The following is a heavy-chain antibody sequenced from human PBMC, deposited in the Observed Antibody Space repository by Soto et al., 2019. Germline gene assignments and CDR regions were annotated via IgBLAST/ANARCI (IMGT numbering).Heavy chain of an antibody. Sequence: EVQLLESGGGLVQPGGSLRLSCAASGFTFSSYAMSWVRQAPGKGLEWVSAISGSGGSTYYADSVKGRFTISRDNSKNTLYLQMNSLRAEDTAVYYCAKDRVGLGLAAGMFPWYFYLWGRGTLVTVSS. V-gene: IGHV3-23*01. CDR1: GFTFSSYA. CDR3: AKDRVGLGLAAGMFPWYFYL. D-gene: IGHD6-13*01. CDR2: ISGSGGST. J-gene: IGHJ2*01.